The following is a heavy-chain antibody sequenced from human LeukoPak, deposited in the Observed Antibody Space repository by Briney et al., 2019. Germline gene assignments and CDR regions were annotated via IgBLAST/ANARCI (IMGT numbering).Heavy chain of an antibody. V-gene: IGHV4-59*12. Sequence: SETLSLTCTVSGGSISSYYWSWIRQPPGKGLEWFGYIYYSGSTNYNPSLKSRVTISVDTSKNQFSLKLSSVTAADTAVYYCARDPSIAVRASVDWGQGTLVTVSS. CDR2: IYYSGST. CDR3: ARDPSIAVRASVD. CDR1: GGSISSYY. D-gene: IGHD6-6*01. J-gene: IGHJ4*02.